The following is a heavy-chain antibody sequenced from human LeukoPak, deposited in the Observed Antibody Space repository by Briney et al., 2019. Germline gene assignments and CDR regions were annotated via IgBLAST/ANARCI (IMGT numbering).Heavy chain of an antibody. Sequence: SETLSLTCTVSGGSMISYYWSWIRQLAGKGLQWIGRIYSGGHTNYNPSFKSRVTMSVDTSKNQFSLTVTSVTAADTAVYYCAREKTADDSNGYPEYFQYWGQGTLVTVSS. J-gene: IGHJ1*01. CDR2: IYSGGHT. CDR3: AREKTADDSNGYPEYFQY. V-gene: IGHV4-4*07. CDR1: GGSMISYY. D-gene: IGHD3-22*01.